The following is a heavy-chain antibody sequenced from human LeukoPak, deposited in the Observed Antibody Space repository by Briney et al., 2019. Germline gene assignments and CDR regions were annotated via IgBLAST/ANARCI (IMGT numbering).Heavy chain of an antibody. V-gene: IGHV4-61*01. CDR2: IYYSGST. J-gene: IGHJ4*02. CDR3: ARDGYYDSSGYGY. D-gene: IGHD3-22*01. Sequence: SETLSLTCTVSGGSISNTIYYWGWIRQPPGKGLEWIGYIYYSGSTNYNPSLKSRVTISVDTSKNQFSLKLSSVTAADTAVYYCARDGYYDSSGYGYWGQGTLVTVSS. CDR1: GGSISNTIYY.